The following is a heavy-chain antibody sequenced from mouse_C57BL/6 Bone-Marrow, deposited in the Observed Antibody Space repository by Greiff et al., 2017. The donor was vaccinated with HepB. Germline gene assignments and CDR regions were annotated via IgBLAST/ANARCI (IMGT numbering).Heavy chain of an antibody. D-gene: IGHD4-1*01. V-gene: IGHV1-80*01. Sequence: QVQLQHSGAELVKPGASVKISCKASGYAFSSYWMNWVKQRPGKGLEWIGQIYPGDGDTNYNGKFKGKATLTADKSSSTAYMQLSSLTSEDSAVYFCARRANWDTVFDYWGRGTTLTVTA. CDR1: GYAFSSYW. CDR3: ARRANWDTVFDY. J-gene: IGHJ2*01. CDR2: IYPGDGDT.